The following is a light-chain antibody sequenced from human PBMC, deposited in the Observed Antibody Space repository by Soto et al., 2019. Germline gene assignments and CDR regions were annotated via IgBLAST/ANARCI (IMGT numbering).Light chain of an antibody. J-gene: IGKJ5*01. CDR3: HHYGSSPLT. CDR1: QSVSSN. Sequence: EIVMTQSPATLSVSPVERATLSGRASQSVSSNLAWYQQKPGQSPRLLIYGASGRATGIPDRFSGSGSGTDFTLTISRLEPEDFAVYYCHHYGSSPLTFGQGTRLEIK. V-gene: IGKV3-20*01. CDR2: GAS.